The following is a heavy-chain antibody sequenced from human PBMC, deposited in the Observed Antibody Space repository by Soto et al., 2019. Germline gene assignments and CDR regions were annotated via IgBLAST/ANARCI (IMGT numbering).Heavy chain of an antibody. CDR1: GFTFSSYA. CDR3: ARAAGIYYDSLGAFDI. V-gene: IGHV3-30-3*01. CDR2: ISYDGSNK. D-gene: IGHD3-22*01. J-gene: IGHJ3*02. Sequence: QVQLVESGGGVVQPGRSLRLSCAASGFTFSSYAMHWVRQAPGKGLEWVAVISYDGSNKYYADSVKGRFTISRDNSKNTLYLQMNRLRAEDTAVYYCARAAGIYYDSLGAFDIWGQGTMVTVSS.